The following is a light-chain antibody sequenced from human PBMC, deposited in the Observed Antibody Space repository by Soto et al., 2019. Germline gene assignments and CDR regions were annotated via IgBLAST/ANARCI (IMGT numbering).Light chain of an antibody. J-gene: IGKJ2*01. Sequence: EIVLTQSPVTLSLSPGESATLSCRASESVNSNYLAWYQQKPGQAPRLLIFGASSRATGIPNRFSGSGSGTDFTLTIIGREPEDCAVYYCHQYGLLPRHPFGQGTKLEIK. CDR3: HQYGLLPRHP. CDR1: ESVNSNY. V-gene: IGKV3-20*01. CDR2: GAS.